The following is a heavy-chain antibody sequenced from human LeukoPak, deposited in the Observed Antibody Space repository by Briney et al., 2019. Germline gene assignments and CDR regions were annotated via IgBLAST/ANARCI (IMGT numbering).Heavy chain of an antibody. CDR3: ARYSGYAQDFDY. V-gene: IGHV3-74*01. CDR2: INSDGSST. CDR1: GFTFSSYW. Sequence: GGSLRLSCAASGFTFSSYWMHWVRQAPGKGLVWVSRINSDGSSTSYADSVKGRLTISRDNAKNTLYLQMNSLRAEDTAVYYCARYSGYAQDFDYWGQGTLVTVSS. D-gene: IGHD5-12*01. J-gene: IGHJ4*02.